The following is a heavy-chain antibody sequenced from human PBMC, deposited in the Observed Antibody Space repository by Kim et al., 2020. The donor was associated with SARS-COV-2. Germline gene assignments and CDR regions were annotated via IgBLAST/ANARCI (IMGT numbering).Heavy chain of an antibody. CDR3: ARARYSYGPRSYYYYYGMDV. V-gene: IGHV4-4*02. CDR1: GGSISSSNW. J-gene: IGHJ6*02. D-gene: IGHD5-18*01. CDR2: IYHSGST. Sequence: SETLSLTCAVSGGSISSSNWWSWVRQPPGKGLEWIGEIYHSGSTNYNPSLKSRVTISVDKSKNQFSLKLSSVTAADTAVYYCARARYSYGPRSYYYYYGMDVWGQGTTVTVSS.